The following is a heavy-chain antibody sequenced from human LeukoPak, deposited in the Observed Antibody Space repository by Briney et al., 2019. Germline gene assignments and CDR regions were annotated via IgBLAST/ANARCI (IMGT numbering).Heavy chain of an antibody. J-gene: IGHJ6*02. CDR2: ISGSGGNT. Sequence: PGGSLRLPCAASGFTFSSYWMSWVRQAPGKGLECVSAISGSGGNTYYVDSVKGRFTISRDNSKNMLYLQMNSLRAEDTALYYCAKVSGRIQIWPQPFGDGMDVWGQGTTVTVSS. CDR1: GFTFSSYW. CDR3: AKVSGRIQIWPQPFGDGMDV. V-gene: IGHV3-23*01. D-gene: IGHD5-18*01.